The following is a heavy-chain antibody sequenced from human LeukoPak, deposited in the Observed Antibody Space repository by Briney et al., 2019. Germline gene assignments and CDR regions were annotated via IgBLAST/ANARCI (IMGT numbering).Heavy chain of an antibody. Sequence: GASVEVSCKASGYTFTGYYMHWVRQAPGQGLEWMGWINPNSGGTNYAQKFQGRVTMTRDTSINTAYMELSRLRSDDTAVYYCARSGSGYYYPPYDYWGQGTLVTVSS. CDR1: GYTFTGYY. CDR3: ARSGSGYYYPPYDY. V-gene: IGHV1-2*02. J-gene: IGHJ4*02. CDR2: INPNSGGT. D-gene: IGHD3-22*01.